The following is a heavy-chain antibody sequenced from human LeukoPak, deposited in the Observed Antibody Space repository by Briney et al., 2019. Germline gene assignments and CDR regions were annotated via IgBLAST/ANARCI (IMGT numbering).Heavy chain of an antibody. CDR2: ISWNSGSI. V-gene: IGHV3-9*01. J-gene: IGHJ3*02. D-gene: IGHD1-26*01. Sequence: PSRSLRLSCAASGFTFDDYDMHWVRQAPGKGLEWVSGISWNSGSIGYADSVKGRFTISRDNAKNSLYLQMNSLRADDTALYYCAKDRSGSYYDAFDIWGQGAMVTVSS. CDR1: GFTFDDYD. CDR3: AKDRSGSYYDAFDI.